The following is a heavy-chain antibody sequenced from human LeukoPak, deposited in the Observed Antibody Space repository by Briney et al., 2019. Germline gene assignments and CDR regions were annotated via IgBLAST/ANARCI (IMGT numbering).Heavy chain of an antibody. Sequence: AASVKASCKASGYTFTSYGISWVRQAPGQGLEWMGWISAYNGNTNYAQKLQGRVTMTTDTSTSTAYMELRSLRSDDTAVYYCARGPKSNSYGYWIFSFWGQGTLVTVSS. D-gene: IGHD5-18*01. CDR2: ISAYNGNT. V-gene: IGHV1-18*01. CDR3: ARGPKSNSYGYWIFSF. CDR1: GYTFTSYG. J-gene: IGHJ4*02.